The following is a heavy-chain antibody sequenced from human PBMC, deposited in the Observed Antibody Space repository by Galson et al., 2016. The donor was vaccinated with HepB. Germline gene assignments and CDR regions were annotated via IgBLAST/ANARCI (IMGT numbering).Heavy chain of an antibody. V-gene: IGHV3-7*03. CDR1: GFTFSSHW. D-gene: IGHD3-16*01. Sequence: SLRLSCAASGFTFSSHWMNWVRQAPGKGLEWVANIKEDGSEKYYVDSVKGRFTISRDNAKNSLHLQMNSLRAEDMAVYYCARDPSAWYYFDYWGQGTLVTVSS. CDR2: IKEDGSEK. CDR3: ARDPSAWYYFDY. J-gene: IGHJ4*02.